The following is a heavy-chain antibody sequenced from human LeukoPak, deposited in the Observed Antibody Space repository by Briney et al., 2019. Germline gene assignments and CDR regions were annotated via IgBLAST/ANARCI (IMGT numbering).Heavy chain of an antibody. CDR2: INPSGGSTT. Sequence: ASVKVSCKASGYTFTSYYMHWVRQAPGQGLEWMGIINPSGGSTTSYAQKFQGRVTMTSDKSTSTVDMELNSLTSEDTAVYYCARASSSGRRFDYWGQGTLVTASS. J-gene: IGHJ4*02. CDR1: GYTFTSYY. V-gene: IGHV1-46*01. D-gene: IGHD3-22*01. CDR3: ARASSSGRRFDY.